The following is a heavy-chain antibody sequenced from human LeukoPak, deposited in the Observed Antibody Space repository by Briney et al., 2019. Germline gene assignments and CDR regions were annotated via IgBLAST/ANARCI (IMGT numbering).Heavy chain of an antibody. CDR3: ARDTSSRSDGYGGFDY. Sequence: ASVKVSCKASDYTFSSYGISWIRQAPGQGLEWMGWISGYNGNTNYAQKIQGRVTMTTDTSTSTAYMELRSLRSDDTAVYYCARDTSSRSDGYGGFDYWGQGTLVTVSS. V-gene: IGHV1-18*01. CDR1: DYTFSSYG. J-gene: IGHJ4*02. CDR2: ISGYNGNT. D-gene: IGHD4/OR15-4a*01.